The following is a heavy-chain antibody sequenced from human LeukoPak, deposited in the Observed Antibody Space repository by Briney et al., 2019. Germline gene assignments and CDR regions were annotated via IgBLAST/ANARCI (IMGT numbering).Heavy chain of an antibody. Sequence: PSETLSLTCTVSGDSISNSNYYWGWIRQPPGKGLEWIGNIYYSGRTYYNPSLKSRVTISVDTSKNQFSLRLNSVTAADTAVYYCARVPTVTFFDYWGQGTLVTVSS. D-gene: IGHD4-17*01. CDR1: GDSISNSNYY. CDR3: ARVPTVTFFDY. V-gene: IGHV4-39*07. CDR2: IYYSGRT. J-gene: IGHJ4*02.